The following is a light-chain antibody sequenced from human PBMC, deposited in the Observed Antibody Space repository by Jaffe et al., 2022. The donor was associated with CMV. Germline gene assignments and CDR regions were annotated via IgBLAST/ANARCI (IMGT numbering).Light chain of an antibody. J-gene: IGKJ3*01. Sequence: EIVLTQSPGTLALSPGERATLSCRASQSVSRNFLAWYQQKPGQAPRLLIYAASSRAAGTPDRFSGSGSGTDFTLSISRLEPEDFAVYYCQQYDSSFTFGPGTTVDIK. CDR2: AAS. V-gene: IGKV3-20*01. CDR1: QSVSRNF. CDR3: QQYDSSFT.